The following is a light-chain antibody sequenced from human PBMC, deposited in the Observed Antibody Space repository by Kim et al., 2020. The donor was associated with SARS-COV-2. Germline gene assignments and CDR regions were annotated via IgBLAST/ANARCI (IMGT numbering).Light chain of an antibody. Sequence: SACMGESVPMMCRASQSITRLLAWYQQNRGKAPKLLIYDAYCVKRGVPSGFSGSGSGTDFALPIRSLQSDDCESYYCNQYKSYSHPFGQGTTLEI. V-gene: IGKV1-5*02. CDR3: NQYKSYSHP. CDR2: DAY. J-gene: IGKJ2*01. CDR1: QSITRL.